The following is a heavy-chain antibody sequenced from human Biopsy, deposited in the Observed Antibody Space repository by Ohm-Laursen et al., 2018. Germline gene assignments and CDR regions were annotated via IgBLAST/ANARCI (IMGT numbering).Heavy chain of an antibody. J-gene: IGHJ5*02. V-gene: IGHV1-69*13. CDR2: IIPIFGTA. CDR1: GGTFTNYA. CDR3: ARGEGSSWFDP. D-gene: IGHD1-26*01. Sequence: SVKVSCKASGGTFTNYAISWVRQAPGQGLEWMGGIIPIFGTANYAQKFQGRITITADESTSTAYMELSSLTSDDTAVYFCARGEGSSWFDPWGHGTLITVSS.